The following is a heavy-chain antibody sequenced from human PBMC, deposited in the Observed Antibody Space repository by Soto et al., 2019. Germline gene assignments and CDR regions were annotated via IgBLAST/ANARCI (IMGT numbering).Heavy chain of an antibody. Sequence: LRLSCVISRLTFSNYALNWFRQAQGKGLEWVPSISGSGDTTYYADSVKGRFTISRDNSKSTLYLQMNSLRAEDTALYYCAKGRSNYYYYGVDVWGQGTTVTSP. J-gene: IGHJ6*02. V-gene: IGHV3-23*01. CDR1: RLTFSNYA. CDR3: AKGRSNYYYYGVDV. CDR2: ISGSGDTT.